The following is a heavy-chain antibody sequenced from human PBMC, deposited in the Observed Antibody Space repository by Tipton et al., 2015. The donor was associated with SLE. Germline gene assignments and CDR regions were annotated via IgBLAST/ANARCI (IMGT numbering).Heavy chain of an antibody. CDR3: ARYNSGSYWGDHYYYMDV. CDR2: VDHRGIT. V-gene: IGHV4-39*07. D-gene: IGHD1-26*01. CDR1: GGSISRSTYY. J-gene: IGHJ6*03. Sequence: TLSLTCTVSGGSISRSTYYWGWIRQPPGKGLEWIGQVDHRGITTDNPSLKSRLTISVDTTKNQFFLRLSSLTAADTAVYYCARYNSGSYWGDHYYYMDVWGKGTTVTASS.